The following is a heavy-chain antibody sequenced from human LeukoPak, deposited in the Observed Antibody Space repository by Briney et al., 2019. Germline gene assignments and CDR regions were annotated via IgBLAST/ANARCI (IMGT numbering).Heavy chain of an antibody. J-gene: IGHJ4*02. Sequence: KGLDWVAVISYDGSNKYYADSVKGRFTISRDNSKNTLYLQMNSLRAEDTAVYYCAKDPRGYSYGFGDYWGQGTLVTVSS. CDR3: AKDPRGYSYGFGDY. V-gene: IGHV3-30*18. D-gene: IGHD5-18*01. CDR2: ISYDGSNK.